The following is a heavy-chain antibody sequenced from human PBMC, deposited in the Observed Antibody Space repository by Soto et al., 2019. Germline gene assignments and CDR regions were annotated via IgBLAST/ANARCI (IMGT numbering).Heavy chain of an antibody. CDR2: IFSNDEK. V-gene: IGHV2-26*01. D-gene: IGHD3-10*01. CDR1: GFSLSNARMG. CDR3: ARIGFPAPDNWFDP. J-gene: IGHJ5*02. Sequence: SGPTLVNPTETLTLTCTVSGFSLSNARMGVSWIRQPPGKALEWLAHIFSNDEKSYSTSLKSRLTISKDTSKSQVVLTMTNMDPVDTATYYCARIGFPAPDNWFDPWGQGTLVTVSS.